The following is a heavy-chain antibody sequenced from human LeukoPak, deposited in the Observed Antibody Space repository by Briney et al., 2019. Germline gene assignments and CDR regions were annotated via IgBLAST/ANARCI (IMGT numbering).Heavy chain of an antibody. CDR3: ARADFIDAGPYLIGP. D-gene: IGHD3-3*01. CDR2: INTNSGRT. CDR1: GYSFTDYY. V-gene: IGHV1-2*02. Sequence: ASVKVSCKTSGYSFTDYYIHWVRQAPGQGLEWRGGINTNSGRTSSARKFQGRVTMTRDTSITTVYMDIAWLTSDDTAIYFCARADFIDAGPYLIGPWGQGTLVTVSS. J-gene: IGHJ5*02.